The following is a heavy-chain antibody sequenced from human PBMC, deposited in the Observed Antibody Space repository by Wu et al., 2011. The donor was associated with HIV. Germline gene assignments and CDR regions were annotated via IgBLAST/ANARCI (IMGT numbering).Heavy chain of an antibody. J-gene: IGHJ4*02. V-gene: IGHV1-18*01. Sequence: QVQLVQSGAEVKKSGASVKVSCKASGYTFSNYGISWVRQAPGQGLEWMGWISAYNDNTNYAQKFQGRVTITADKSTSTAYMELSSLRSEDTAVYYCARDFGGDEDSWGQGTLVTVSS. CDR2: ISAYNDNT. CDR1: GYTFSNYG. CDR3: ARDFGGDEDS. D-gene: IGHD2-21*01.